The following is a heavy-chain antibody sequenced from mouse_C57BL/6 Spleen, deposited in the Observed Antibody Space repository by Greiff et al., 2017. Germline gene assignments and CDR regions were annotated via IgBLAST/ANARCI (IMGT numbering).Heavy chain of an antibody. CDR3: TRYYGSSFDY. CDR1: GYTFTSYW. J-gene: IGHJ2*01. Sequence: QVQLQQPGAELVKPGASVKLSCKASGYTFTSYWMHWVKQRPGQGLEWIGMIHPNSGSTNYNEKFKSKATLTVDKSSSTAYMQLSSLTSEDSAVYYCTRYYGSSFDYWGQGTTLTVSS. V-gene: IGHV1-64*01. CDR2: IHPNSGST. D-gene: IGHD1-1*01.